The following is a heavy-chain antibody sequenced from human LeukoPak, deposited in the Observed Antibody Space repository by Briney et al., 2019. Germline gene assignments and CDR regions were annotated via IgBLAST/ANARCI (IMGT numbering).Heavy chain of an antibody. J-gene: IGHJ4*02. CDR1: GFTFSSYW. CDR2: IKEDGSEK. CDR3: ARDDRDGYNYFAY. Sequence: GGSLRLSCAASGFTFSSYWMTWVHQAPGKGLEWVANIKEDGSEKYYVDSVKGRFTISRDNAKNSLYLQMNSLRAEDSAVYYCARDDRDGYNYFAYWGQGTLVTVSS. D-gene: IGHD5-24*01. V-gene: IGHV3-7*04.